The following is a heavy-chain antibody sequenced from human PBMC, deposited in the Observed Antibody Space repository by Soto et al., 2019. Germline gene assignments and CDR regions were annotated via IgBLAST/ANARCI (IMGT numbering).Heavy chain of an antibody. D-gene: IGHD3-22*01. CDR2: INQSGSA. Sequence: PSETLSLTCTVFGGSFRGYYWSWTRQPPGKGLEWIGEINQSGSANYHPSLKSRVTISLDTSKNQFSLKLSSVTAADTAVYYCARGSRDHTSDYYDSSGYLTSYFDYWGQGTQVTVSS. J-gene: IGHJ4*02. V-gene: IGHV4-34*01. CDR3: ARGSRDHTSDYYDSSGYLTSYFDY. CDR1: GGSFRGYY.